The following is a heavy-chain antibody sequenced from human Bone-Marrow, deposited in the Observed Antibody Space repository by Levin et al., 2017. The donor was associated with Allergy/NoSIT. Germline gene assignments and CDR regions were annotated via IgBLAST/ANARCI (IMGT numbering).Heavy chain of an antibody. CDR1: GASINDYY. D-gene: IGHD2-2*02. CDR2: AHHSGST. CDR3: ARPYTSSYWFFDL. V-gene: IGHV4-59*08. J-gene: IGHJ2*01. Sequence: SETLSLTCTVSGASINDYYWSWIRQPPGKGLEWIGFAHHSGSTNYNPSLKSRVIASVDTSKNQFSLTVTSVTAADTAVYYCARPYTSSYWFFDLWGRGTLVTVSS.